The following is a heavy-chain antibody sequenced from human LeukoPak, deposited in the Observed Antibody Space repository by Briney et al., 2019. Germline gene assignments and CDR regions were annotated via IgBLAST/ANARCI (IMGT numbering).Heavy chain of an antibody. CDR1: GGSISSSNW. CDR2: IYHSGST. V-gene: IGHV4-4*02. D-gene: IGHD5-24*01. J-gene: IGHJ6*02. Sequence: PSGTLSLTCAVSGGSISSSNWWSWVRQPPGKGLEWIGEIYHSGSTNYNPSLKSRVTISVDKSKNQFSLKLSSVTAADTAVYYCARDRREMATILSGYYYYGMDVWGQGTTVTVSS. CDR3: ARDRREMATILSGYYYYGMDV.